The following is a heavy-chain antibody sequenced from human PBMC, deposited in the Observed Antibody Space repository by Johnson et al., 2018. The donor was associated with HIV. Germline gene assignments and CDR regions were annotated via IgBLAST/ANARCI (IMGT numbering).Heavy chain of an antibody. CDR2: INWNGVRT. Sequence: VQLVESGGGVVRPGGSLRLSCAAAGFTFDDYGMSWVRQAPGKGLEWVSGINWNGVRTGYLDSMKGRFPISRDNAKNSLYLQMNSLRVEDTALYYSARGGLGYQNIHDPFDIWGQGTMVTVSS. CDR3: ARGGLGYQNIHDPFDI. CDR1: GFTFDDYG. V-gene: IGHV3-20*04. J-gene: IGHJ3*02. D-gene: IGHD3-16*02.